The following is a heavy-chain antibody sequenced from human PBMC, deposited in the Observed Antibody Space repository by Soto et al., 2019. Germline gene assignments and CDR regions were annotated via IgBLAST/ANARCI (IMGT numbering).Heavy chain of an antibody. V-gene: IGHV4-31*03. CDR1: GGSISSGGYY. CDR2: IYYSGST. CDR3: ARFRDKPQSTVTTYYFDY. D-gene: IGHD4-17*01. Sequence: SETLSLTCTVSGGSISSGGYYWSWIRQHPGKGLEWIGYIYYSGSTHYNPSLKSRVTISVDTSKNQFSLKLSSVTAADTAVYYCARFRDKPQSTVTTYYFDYWGQGTLVTVSS. J-gene: IGHJ4*02.